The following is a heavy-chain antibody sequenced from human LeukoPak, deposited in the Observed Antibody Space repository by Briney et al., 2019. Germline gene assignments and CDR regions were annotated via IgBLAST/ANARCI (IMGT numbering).Heavy chain of an antibody. CDR3: ARYYYDSSGFPNWFDP. CDR2: IYTSGST. J-gene: IGHJ5*02. V-gene: IGHV4-61*02. D-gene: IGHD3-22*01. CDR1: GGSISSGSYY. Sequence: SQTLSLTCTVSGGSISSGSYYWSWIRQPAGKGLEWIGRIYTSGSTNYNPSLKSRVTISVDTSKNQFSLKLSSVTAADTAVYYCARYYYDSSGFPNWFDPWGQGTLVTVSS.